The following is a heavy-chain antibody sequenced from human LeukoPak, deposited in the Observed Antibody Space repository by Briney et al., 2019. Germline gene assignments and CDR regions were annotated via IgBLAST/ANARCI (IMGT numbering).Heavy chain of an antibody. CDR2: IIPIFGTA. CDR1: GGTFSSYA. J-gene: IGHJ4*01. CDR3: ARGARYFGFRPGDLNEDKQPFDY. V-gene: IGHV1-69*13. D-gene: IGHD3-9*01. Sequence: SVKVSCKASGGTFSSYAISWVRQAPGQGLEWMGGIIPIFGTANYAQKFQGRVTITADESTSTAYMELSSLRSDDTAVYFCARGARYFGFRPGDLNEDKQPFDYWGQGTLVTVSS.